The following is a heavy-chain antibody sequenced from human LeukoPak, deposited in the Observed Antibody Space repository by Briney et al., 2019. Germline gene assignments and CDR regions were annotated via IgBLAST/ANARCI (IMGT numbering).Heavy chain of an antibody. Sequence: SETLSLTCTVSGASISSSTYYWGWIRQPPGKGLEWIGTIYYSGSTYYNPSLKSRVAISVDTSENQFSLKLSSVTAADTAVYYCARSIAAAGQSIDYWGQGTLVTVSS. CDR1: GASISSSTYY. J-gene: IGHJ4*02. CDR2: IYYSGST. D-gene: IGHD6-13*01. V-gene: IGHV4-39*01. CDR3: ARSIAAAGQSIDY.